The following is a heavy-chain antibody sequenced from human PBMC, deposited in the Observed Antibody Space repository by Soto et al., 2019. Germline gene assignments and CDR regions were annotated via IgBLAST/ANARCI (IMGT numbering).Heavy chain of an antibody. CDR1: GGSISSGGYY. J-gene: IGHJ6*02. D-gene: IGHD3-3*01. CDR2: IYYSGST. Sequence: SETMSLTCTVSGGSISSGGYYWSWIRQHPGKGLEWIGYIYYSGSTYYNPSLKSRVTISVDTSKNQFSRKLSSVTAADTAVYYCARAPQVTIFGVNYYYGMDVWGRGTTVTVS. V-gene: IGHV4-31*03. CDR3: ARAPQVTIFGVNYYYGMDV.